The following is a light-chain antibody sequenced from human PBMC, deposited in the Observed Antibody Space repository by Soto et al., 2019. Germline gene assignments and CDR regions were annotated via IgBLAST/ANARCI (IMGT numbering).Light chain of an antibody. J-gene: IGKJ4*01. Sequence: TLRVSPGGRAALTCRASQSISSNLACYQQKPGQAPRLLIYGPSTRATGIPARFSGSGSGTEFTLTISSLQSEDFAVYYWQQYNNWPLTFGGGTKVDIK. CDR3: QQYNNWPLT. CDR1: QSISSN. V-gene: IGKV3-15*01. CDR2: GPS.